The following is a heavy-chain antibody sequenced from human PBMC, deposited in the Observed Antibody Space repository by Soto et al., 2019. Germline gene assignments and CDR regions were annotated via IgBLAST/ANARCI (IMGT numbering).Heavy chain of an antibody. Sequence: GESLKISCKGSGYSFTSYCIGWARHMPGKGLEWNVIISAGDSDTTYSTSFHRQATLSADKSISTAYLQWSSVKASDTAMYYCVRLPQGYYDCSGYYLAYYYGMDVWGQGTTVTVSS. D-gene: IGHD3-22*01. CDR2: ISAGDSDT. CDR3: VRLPQGYYDCSGYYLAYYYGMDV. V-gene: IGHV5-51*01. J-gene: IGHJ6*02. CDR1: GYSFTSYC.